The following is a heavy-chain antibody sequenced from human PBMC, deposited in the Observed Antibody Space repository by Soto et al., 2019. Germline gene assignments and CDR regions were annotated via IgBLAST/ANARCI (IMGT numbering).Heavy chain of an antibody. CDR1: GDSVRNQY. V-gene: IGHV4-4*09. CDR3: ARTLDYGHMDV. Sequence: QVQMQESGPGLVKPSETLSLTCTVSGDSVRNQYWSWIRRPPGRGLEWIGYIYRSGSTKYNPSLKSRLTIPVATSKNQFSLKLSSVTAADTAVYYCARTLDYGHMDVWGKGTTVTVSS. D-gene: IGHD3-16*01. CDR2: IYRSGST. J-gene: IGHJ6*03.